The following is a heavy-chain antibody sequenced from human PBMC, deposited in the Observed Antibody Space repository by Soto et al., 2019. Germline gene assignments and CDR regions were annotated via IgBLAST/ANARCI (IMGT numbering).Heavy chain of an antibody. D-gene: IGHD6-13*01. V-gene: IGHV5-51*01. J-gene: IGHJ6*03. CDR3: ARTQTPESRPEPAYSSTPGRYYYYSYMDV. CDR2: IYPGDSDT. CDR1: GYSFSSYW. Sequence: GESLKISCKGSGYSFSSYWLGWVRQMPGKGLEWMGIIYPGDSDTRYSPSFQGQVTISADKSISTAYLQWSSLKASDTAMYYHARTQTPESRPEPAYSSTPGRYYYYSYMDVGGKGTTVTIAS.